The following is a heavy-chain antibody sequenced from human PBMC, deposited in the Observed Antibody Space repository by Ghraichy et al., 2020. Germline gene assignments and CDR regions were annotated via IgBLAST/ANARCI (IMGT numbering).Heavy chain of an antibody. J-gene: IGHJ4*02. Sequence: GGSLRLSCAASGFTFSSYAMHWVRQAPGKGLEWVAVISYDGSNKYYADSVKGRFTISRDNSKNTLYLQMNSLRAEDTAVYYCARDYGKYSGYDYFDYWGQGTLVTVSS. CDR1: GFTFSSYA. CDR2: ISYDGSNK. V-gene: IGHV3-30-3*01. CDR3: ARDYGKYSGYDYFDY. D-gene: IGHD5-12*01.